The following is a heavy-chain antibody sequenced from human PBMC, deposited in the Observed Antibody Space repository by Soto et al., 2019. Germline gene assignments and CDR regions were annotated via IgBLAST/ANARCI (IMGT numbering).Heavy chain of an antibody. J-gene: IGHJ4*02. V-gene: IGHV3-21*06. CDR2: ISSTTNYI. CDR1: GFTFTRYS. Sequence: GGSRRLSCAASGFTFTRYSMNWVRQAPGKGLKWVSSISSTTNYIYYGDSMKGRFTISRDNAKNSLYLEMNSLRAEDTAVYYCARESEDLTSNFDYWGQGTLVTVSS. CDR3: ARESEDLTSNFDY.